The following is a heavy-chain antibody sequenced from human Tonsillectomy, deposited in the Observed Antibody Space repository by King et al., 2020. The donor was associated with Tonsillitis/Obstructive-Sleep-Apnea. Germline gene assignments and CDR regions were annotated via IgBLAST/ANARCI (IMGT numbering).Heavy chain of an antibody. V-gene: IGHV4-34*01. CDR1: GGSFSGYY. J-gene: IGHJ5*02. CDR2: INHSGST. D-gene: IGHD5-12*01. CDR3: AREDGDSGYDYGGWFDP. Sequence: VQLQQWGAGLLKPSETLSLTCAVYGGSFSGYYWSWIRQPPGKGLEWIGEINHSGSTNYNTSLKSRVTISVDTSKNQFSLKLSSVTAADTAVYYCAREDGDSGYDYGGWFDPWGQGTLVTVSS.